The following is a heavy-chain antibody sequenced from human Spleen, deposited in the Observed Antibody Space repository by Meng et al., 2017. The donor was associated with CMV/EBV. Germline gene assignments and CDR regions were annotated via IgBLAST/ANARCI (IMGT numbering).Heavy chain of an antibody. D-gene: IGHD1-26*01. V-gene: IGHV4-34*01. CDR3: ARETLISGTYYVHY. CDR1: GGSFSGYY. Sequence: SETLSLTCTVSGGSFSGYYWSWIRQSPGRGLEWIGQINHSGSTNYNPSLKSRVTMSVDTSKSQFSLKLSSVTAADTAVYYCARETLISGTYYVHYWGQGTLVTVSS. J-gene: IGHJ4*02. CDR2: INHSGST.